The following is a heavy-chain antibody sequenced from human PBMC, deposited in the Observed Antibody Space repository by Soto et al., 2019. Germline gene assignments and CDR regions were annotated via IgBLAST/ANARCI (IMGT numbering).Heavy chain of an antibody. V-gene: IGHV3-33*01. Sequence: QVQLVESGGGVVQPGQSLRLSCAASGFTVSNYGMHWVRQAPGKGLEWVAVIWKDGNNKYYRDSVKGRFTISRDNSKNTPELQMSSLRGEYKAGSYWDRGESWADESFDIWGQGTMVTVSS. CDR2: IWKDGNNK. D-gene: IGHD1-26*01. CDR1: GFTVSNYG. CDR3: DRGESWADESFDI. J-gene: IGHJ3*02.